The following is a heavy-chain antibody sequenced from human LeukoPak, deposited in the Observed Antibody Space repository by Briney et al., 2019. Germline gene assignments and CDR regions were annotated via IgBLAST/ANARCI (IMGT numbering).Heavy chain of an antibody. CDR1: GFTFSNAW. CDR2: IKSKIDGGTT. Sequence: GGSLRLSCAASGFTFSNAWMSWVRQAPGKGLEWVGRIKSKIDGGTTDYAAPVKGRFTISRDDSKNTLYLQMNSLKTEDTAVYYCTTSSGSEKIDYWGQGTLVTVSS. J-gene: IGHJ4*02. CDR3: TTSSGSEKIDY. D-gene: IGHD1-26*01. V-gene: IGHV3-15*01.